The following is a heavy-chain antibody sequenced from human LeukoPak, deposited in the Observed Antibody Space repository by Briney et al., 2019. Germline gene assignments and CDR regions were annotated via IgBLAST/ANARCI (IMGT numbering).Heavy chain of an antibody. CDR3: ANGGVEWYYLEY. CDR1: GFTFSNYA. D-gene: IGHD3-3*01. J-gene: IGHJ4*02. V-gene: IGHV3-23*01. CDR2: TSGNSAST. Sequence: PGGSLRLSCASSGFTFSNYAMSWVRQAPGKGLEWVSVTSGNSASTYYADSVKGRFTISRDNSKNTLYLQLNSLSGDDMAVYYCANGGVEWYYLEYWGQGALVTVSS.